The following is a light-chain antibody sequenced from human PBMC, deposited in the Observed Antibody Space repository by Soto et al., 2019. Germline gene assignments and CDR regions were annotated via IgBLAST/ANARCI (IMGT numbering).Light chain of an antibody. CDR2: WAS. CDR3: QHYYSTPPT. V-gene: IGKV4-1*01. CDR1: QSVLYSSNNKNY. Sequence: DIVMTQSPDSLAVSLGERATINCKSSQSVLYSSNNKNYLAWYQQKPGQPPKLLIYWASTRKSGVPDRFSGSGSGTDFTLTISSLQAEDVAVYHCQHYYSTPPTLGQGTKVEIK. J-gene: IGKJ1*01.